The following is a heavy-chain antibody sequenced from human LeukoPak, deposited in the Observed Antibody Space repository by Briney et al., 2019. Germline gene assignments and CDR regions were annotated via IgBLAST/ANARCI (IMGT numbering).Heavy chain of an antibody. CDR1: GFTFSSYS. J-gene: IGHJ4*02. D-gene: IGHD3-22*01. CDR3: AKDPEVFYDSSGYIDY. V-gene: IGHV3-23*01. Sequence: PGGSLRLSCAASGFTFSSYSMNWVRQAPGKGLEWVSAISGSGGSTYYADSVKGRFTISRDNSKNTLYLQMNILRAEDTAVYYCAKDPEVFYDSSGYIDYWGQGTLVTVSS. CDR2: ISGSGGST.